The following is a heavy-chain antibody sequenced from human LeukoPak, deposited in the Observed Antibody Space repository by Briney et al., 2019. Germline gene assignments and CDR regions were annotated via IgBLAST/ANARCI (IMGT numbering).Heavy chain of an antibody. J-gene: IGHJ4*02. D-gene: IGHD4-17*01. CDR3: ARHVDYDPFFDY. V-gene: IGHV4-59*08. Sequence: SETLSLTCTVSGGSISSYYWSWIRQPPGKGLEWIAYIYYSGSTNYNPSLESRVTISVDTSKNQFSLKLNSVTAADTAVYYCARHVDYDPFFDYWGQGILVTVSS. CDR1: GGSISSYY. CDR2: IYYSGST.